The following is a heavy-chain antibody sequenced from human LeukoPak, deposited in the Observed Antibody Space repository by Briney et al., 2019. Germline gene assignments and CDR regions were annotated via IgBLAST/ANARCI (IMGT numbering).Heavy chain of an antibody. Sequence: GGSLRLSCAASGFTVSSNYMSWVRQAPGKGLEWVSVIYSGGSTYYADSVKGRFTISRDNSKNTPYLQMNSLRAEDTAVYYCARDLPPGGSSDAFDIWGQGTMVTVSS. D-gene: IGHD3-16*01. CDR3: ARDLPPGGSSDAFDI. J-gene: IGHJ3*02. CDR1: GFTVSSNY. CDR2: IYSGGST. V-gene: IGHV3-66*01.